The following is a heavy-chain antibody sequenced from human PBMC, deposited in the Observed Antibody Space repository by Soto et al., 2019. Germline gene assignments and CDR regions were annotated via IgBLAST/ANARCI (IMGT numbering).Heavy chain of an antibody. D-gene: IGHD2-2*01. J-gene: IGHJ4*02. Sequence: QVQLLQSGAEVKKPGASVKVSCKASGYTSTTYGINWVRQAPGQGLEWMGWISGYDGTTNYVQKLQGRLTMTTDTSTSTAYMELRSLRAYDTAIYYCATTPEGYCSSTSCAFDYWGLGTPVTVSS. V-gene: IGHV1-18*04. CDR1: GYTSTTYG. CDR2: ISGYDGTT. CDR3: ATTPEGYCSSTSCAFDY.